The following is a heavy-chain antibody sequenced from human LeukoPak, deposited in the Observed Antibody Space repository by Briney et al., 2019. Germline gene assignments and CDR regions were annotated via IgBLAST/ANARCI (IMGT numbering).Heavy chain of an antibody. Sequence: PSETLSLTCTVSGGSISSYYWSWIRQPPGKGLEWIGYIYYSGSTNYNPSLKSRVTISVDTSKNQFSLKLSSVTAADTAVYYCARLMGYGDYLTFDYWGQGTLVTVSS. V-gene: IGHV4-59*08. J-gene: IGHJ4*02. CDR2: IYYSGST. CDR3: ARLMGYGDYLTFDY. D-gene: IGHD4-17*01. CDR1: GGSISSYY.